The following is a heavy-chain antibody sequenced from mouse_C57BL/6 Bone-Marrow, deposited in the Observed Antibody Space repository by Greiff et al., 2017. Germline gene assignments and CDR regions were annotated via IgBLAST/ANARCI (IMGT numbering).Heavy chain of an antibody. Sequence: ESGPGLVKPSQSLSLTCSVTGYSITSGYYWNWIRQFPGNKLEWMGYISYDGSNNYNPSLKNRISITRDTSKNQFFLKLNSVTTEDTATYYCARDPPSAYWGQGTLVTVSA. V-gene: IGHV3-6*01. J-gene: IGHJ3*01. CDR1: GYSITSGYY. CDR2: ISYDGSN. CDR3: ARDPPSAY.